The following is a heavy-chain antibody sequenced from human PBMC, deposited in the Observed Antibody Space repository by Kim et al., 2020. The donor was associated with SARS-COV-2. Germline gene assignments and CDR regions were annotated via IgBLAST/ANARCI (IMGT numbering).Heavy chain of an antibody. Sequence: GGSLRLSCAASGFTFGDYAMHWVRQAPGKGLEWVSGISWNSGSIGYADSVKGRFTISRDNAKNSLYLQMNSLRAEDTALYYCANNPGIPGIAPPSWGQGTLVTVSS. D-gene: IGHD6-13*01. J-gene: IGHJ4*02. CDR1: GFTFGDYA. CDR3: ANNPGIPGIAPPS. CDR2: ISWNSGSI. V-gene: IGHV3-9*01.